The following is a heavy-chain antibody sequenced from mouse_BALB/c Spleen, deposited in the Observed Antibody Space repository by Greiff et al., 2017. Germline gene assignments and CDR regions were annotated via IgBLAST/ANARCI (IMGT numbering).Heavy chain of an antibody. CDR3: ARTGGMGPHY. CDR2: ISSGGSYT. Sequence: EVMLVKSGGDLVKPGGSLKLSCAASGFTFSSYGMSWVRQTPDKRLEWVATISSGGSYTYYPDSVKGRFTISRDNAKNTLYLQMSSLKSEDTAMYYCARTGGMGPHYWGQGTSVTVSS. V-gene: IGHV5-6*01. D-gene: IGHD2-10*02. J-gene: IGHJ4*01. CDR1: GFTFSSYG.